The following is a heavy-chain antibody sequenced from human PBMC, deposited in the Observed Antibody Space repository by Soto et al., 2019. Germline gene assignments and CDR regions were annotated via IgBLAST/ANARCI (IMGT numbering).Heavy chain of an antibody. CDR3: ARVVYSYGIFDY. V-gene: IGHV1-69*13. CDR1: GYTFTSYD. CDR2: IIPIFGTA. J-gene: IGHJ4*02. D-gene: IGHD5-18*01. Sequence: ASVKVSCKASGYTFTSYDINWVRQATGQGLEWMGGIIPIFGTANYAQKFQGRVTITADESTSTAYMELSSLRSEDTAVYYCARVVYSYGIFDYWGQGTLVTVSS.